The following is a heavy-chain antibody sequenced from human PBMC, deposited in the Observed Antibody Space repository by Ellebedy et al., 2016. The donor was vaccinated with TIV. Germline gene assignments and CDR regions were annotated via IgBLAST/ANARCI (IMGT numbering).Heavy chain of an antibody. CDR2: ISGIGGST. Sequence: PGGSLRLSCAASGFTFSSYAMIWVRQAPGKGLEWVSAISGIGGSTYYADSVKCRFTISRDNSKNTLYLQMNSLRAEDTAVYYCAKDVGFGWPGDYWGQGTLVTVSS. J-gene: IGHJ4*02. CDR3: AKDVGFGWPGDY. CDR1: GFTFSSYA. V-gene: IGHV3-23*01. D-gene: IGHD3-16*01.